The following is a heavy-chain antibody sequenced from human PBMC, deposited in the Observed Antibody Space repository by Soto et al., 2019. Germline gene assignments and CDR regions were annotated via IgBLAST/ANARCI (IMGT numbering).Heavy chain of an antibody. D-gene: IGHD3-10*01. CDR2: FDPEDGET. CDR1: GYTLTELS. V-gene: IGHV1-24*01. J-gene: IGHJ6*02. Sequence: GSSVKVSCKVSGYTLTELSMHWVRQAPGKGLEWMGGFDPEDGETIYAQKFQGRVTMTEDTSTDTAYMELSSLRSEDTAVYYCATALLLNYYGSGRPPWYYYYGMDVWGQGSTGTVSS. CDR3: ATALLLNYYGSGRPPWYYYYGMDV.